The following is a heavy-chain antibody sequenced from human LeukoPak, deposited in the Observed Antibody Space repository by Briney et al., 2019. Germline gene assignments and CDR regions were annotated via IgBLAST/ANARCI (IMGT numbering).Heavy chain of an antibody. J-gene: IGHJ4*02. CDR2: INPNSGGT. V-gene: IGHV1-2*02. CDR1: GYTFTGYY. CDR3: ARDVSSSWYFGFDY. Sequence: GASVKVSCKASGYTFTGYYMHWVRQVPGQGLERMGWINPNSGGTNYAQKFQGRVTMTRDTSISTAYMELSRLRSDDTAVYYCARDVSSSWYFGFDYWGQGTLVTVSS. D-gene: IGHD6-13*01.